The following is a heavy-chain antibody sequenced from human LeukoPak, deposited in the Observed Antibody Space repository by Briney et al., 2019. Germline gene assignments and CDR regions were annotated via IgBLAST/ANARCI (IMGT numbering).Heavy chain of an antibody. V-gene: IGHV4-59*12. CDR2: IFYSGST. CDR3: AKSNGYGLVDI. CDR1: GFTLSRYS. J-gene: IGHJ3*02. D-gene: IGHD3-10*01. Sequence: GSLRLSCAASGFTLSRYSMNWIRQPPGKGLEWIGNIFYSGSTYYSPSLKSRVTISLDTSRNQFSLKLNSVTAADTAVYYCAKSNGYGLVDIWGQGTMVTVSS.